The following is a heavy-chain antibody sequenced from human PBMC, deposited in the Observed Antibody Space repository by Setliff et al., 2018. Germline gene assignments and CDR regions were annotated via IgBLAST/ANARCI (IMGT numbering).Heavy chain of an antibody. J-gene: IGHJ4*02. D-gene: IGHD2-2*01. CDR2: INWNGGST. CDR1: GFIFDDYG. CDR3: SRLVRYCTTTSCQRLSGGEY. V-gene: IGHV3-20*04. Sequence: GGSLRLSCAASGFIFDDYGMGWVRQVPGKGLEWVSGINWNGGSTSYADSVKGRFTISRDNAKNSLYLQMNSLRSDDTAVYYCSRLVRYCTTTSCQRLSGGEYWGQGTLVTVSS.